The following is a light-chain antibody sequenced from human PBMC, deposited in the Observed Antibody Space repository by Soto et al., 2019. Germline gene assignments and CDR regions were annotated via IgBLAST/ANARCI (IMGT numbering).Light chain of an antibody. J-gene: IGKJ1*01. V-gene: IGKV3-20*01. CDR3: QQYGSLSWT. CDR1: HGVSSSF. Sequence: EILLTQSPGTLSLSPGERPTLSCRASHGVSSSFLAWYQQKPGQAPRILIFGASGRDTGIPDRFSGSGSGTDFTLTISRLEPEDFEVYYCQQYGSLSWTFGQGTKVDIK. CDR2: GAS.